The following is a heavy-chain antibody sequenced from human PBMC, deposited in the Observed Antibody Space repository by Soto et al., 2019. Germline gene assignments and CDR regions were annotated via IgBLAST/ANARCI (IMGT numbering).Heavy chain of an antibody. Sequence: SETLSLTCTVSGGSISSGGYYWSWIRQHPGKGLEWIGYIYYSGSTYYNPSLKSRVTISVDTSKNQFSLKLSSVTAADTAVYYCARARNPTYYYDSSGYSLDYWGQGTLVTV. CDR2: IYYSGST. CDR3: ARARNPTYYYDSSGYSLDY. V-gene: IGHV4-31*03. CDR1: GGSISSGGYY. D-gene: IGHD3-22*01. J-gene: IGHJ4*02.